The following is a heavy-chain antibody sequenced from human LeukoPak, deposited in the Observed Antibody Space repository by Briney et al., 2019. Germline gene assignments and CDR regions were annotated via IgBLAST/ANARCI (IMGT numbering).Heavy chain of an antibody. CDR2: INPNSGGT. Sequence: ASVKVSCKASGYTFTGYYMHWVRQAPGQGLEWMGWINPNSGGTYYAQKFQGRVTMTRDTSISTAYMELGRLRSDDTAVYYCARENPVGATYCWGQGTLVTVSS. CDR1: GYTFTGYY. CDR3: ARENPVGATYC. J-gene: IGHJ4*02. D-gene: IGHD1-26*01. V-gene: IGHV1-2*02.